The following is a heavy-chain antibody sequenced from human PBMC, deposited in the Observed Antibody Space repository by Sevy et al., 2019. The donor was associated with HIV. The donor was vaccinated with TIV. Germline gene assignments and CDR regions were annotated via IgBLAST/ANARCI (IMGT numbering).Heavy chain of an antibody. CDR2: ISGSGDAF. Sequence: GGSLRLSCSASGFIFSNYAMSWVRQAPGKGLEWVSSISGSGDAFYYSDSVKGRFTIYRDDSNNTLYLHLRSLRAEDTALYYCAKYFYGSGIYAIDNWGQGTLVTVSS. CDR1: GFIFSNYA. CDR3: AKYFYGSGIYAIDN. J-gene: IGHJ4*02. V-gene: IGHV3-23*01. D-gene: IGHD3-10*01.